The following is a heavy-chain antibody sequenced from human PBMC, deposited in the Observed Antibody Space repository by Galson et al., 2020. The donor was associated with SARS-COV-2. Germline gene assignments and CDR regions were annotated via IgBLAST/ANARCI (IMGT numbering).Heavy chain of an antibody. CDR2: IHFSGNT. CDR3: ARYQLLFPFDY. D-gene: IGHD2-2*01. V-gene: IGHV4-38-2*02. Sequence: ASEPLSLTCTVPNYSIRSHRYWGWVRQSPGRGLEWIGNIHFSGNTHYNPSLKSRVTISVDTSKNQFSLTLTSVTAADTAVYYCARYQLLFPFDYWGRGALVTGSS. CDR1: NYSIRSHRY. J-gene: IGHJ4*02.